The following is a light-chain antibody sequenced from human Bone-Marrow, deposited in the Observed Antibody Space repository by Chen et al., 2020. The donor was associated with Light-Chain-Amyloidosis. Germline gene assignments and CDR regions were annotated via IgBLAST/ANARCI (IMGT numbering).Light chain of an antibody. Sequence: SYELTPPPSLSVSPGQTARLTSSGDDSPTKDDYLYQQKPGQAPVLVIHTDTERPSGFSERFSGSSSGTTATLTISGFQAEDEADDHCQSADSSGTYEVIFGGGTKLTVL. J-gene: IGLJ2*01. CDR3: QSADSSGTYEVI. V-gene: IGLV3-25*03. CDR2: TDT. CDR1: DSPTKD.